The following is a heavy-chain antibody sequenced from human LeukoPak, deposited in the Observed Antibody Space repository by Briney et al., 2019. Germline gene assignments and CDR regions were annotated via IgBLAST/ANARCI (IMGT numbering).Heavy chain of an antibody. CDR3: ARLQYNWNDLY. D-gene: IGHD1-20*01. Sequence: ASVKVSCKASGYTFTSHFMHWVRQAPGQGLEWMGWINPNSGGTNYAQKFQGRVTMTRDTSISTAYMELSRLRSDDTAVYYCARLQYNWNDLYWGQGTLVTVSS. CDR1: GYTFTSHF. V-gene: IGHV1-2*02. CDR2: INPNSGGT. J-gene: IGHJ4*02.